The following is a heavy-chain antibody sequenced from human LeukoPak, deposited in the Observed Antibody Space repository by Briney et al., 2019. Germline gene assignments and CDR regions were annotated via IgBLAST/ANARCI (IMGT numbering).Heavy chain of an antibody. CDR2: IHQSGDT. Sequence: SETLSLTCGVSGGSFSTFYWSWIRQPPGKGLEWIGEIHQSGDTNYNSSLKSRVTISIDTSKKQFSLKLSSVTAAGTAIYYCARDHITMGQGLLTNYGMDVWGQGTTVTVSS. V-gene: IGHV4-34*01. J-gene: IGHJ6*02. CDR1: GGSFSTFY. D-gene: IGHD3-10*01. CDR3: ARDHITMGQGLLTNYGMDV.